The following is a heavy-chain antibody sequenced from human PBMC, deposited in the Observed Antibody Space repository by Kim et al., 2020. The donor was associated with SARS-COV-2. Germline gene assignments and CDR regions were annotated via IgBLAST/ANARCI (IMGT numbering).Heavy chain of an antibody. D-gene: IGHD4-17*01. CDR2: IYYSGST. J-gene: IGHJ4*02. CDR3: ARERADDYGGDYFDY. Sequence: SETLSLTCTVSGGSISSYYWSWIRQPPGKGLEWIGYIYYSGSTNYNPSLKSRVTISVDTSKNQFSLKLSSVTAADTAVYYCARERADDYGGDYFDYWGQG. CDR1: GGSISSYY. V-gene: IGHV4-59*13.